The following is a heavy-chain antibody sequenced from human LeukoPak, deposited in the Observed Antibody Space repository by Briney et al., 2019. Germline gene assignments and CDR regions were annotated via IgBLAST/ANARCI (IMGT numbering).Heavy chain of an antibody. CDR1: GGSISSSSYY. CDR2: IYYSGST. J-gene: IGHJ4*02. CDR3: ARRGEGFDY. V-gene: IGHV4-39*01. Sequence: PSETLSLTCTVFGGSISSSSYYWGWIRQPPGKGLEWIGSIYYSGSTYYNPSLKSRVTISVDTSKNQFSLKLSSVTAADTAVYYCARRGEGFDYWGQGTLVTVSS.